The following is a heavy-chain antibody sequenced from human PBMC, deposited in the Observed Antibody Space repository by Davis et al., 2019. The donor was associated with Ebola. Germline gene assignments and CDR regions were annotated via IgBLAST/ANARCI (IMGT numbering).Heavy chain of an antibody. Sequence: GESLKTTRAAPGFTLSGSAMHWVRQASGKGLECVGRIRRQANSYATAHAASVKGRFTISRDDPKNTAYLQMNSLKTEDTAVYYCAREPTMVRGVIRYYYHYGMDVWGQGTTVTVSS. D-gene: IGHD3-10*01. CDR1: GFTLSGSA. V-gene: IGHV3-73*01. CDR3: AREPTMVRGVIRYYYHYGMDV. CDR2: IRRQANSYAT. J-gene: IGHJ6*02.